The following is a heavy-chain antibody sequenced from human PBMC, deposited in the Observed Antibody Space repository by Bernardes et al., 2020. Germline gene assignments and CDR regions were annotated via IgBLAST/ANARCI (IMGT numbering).Heavy chain of an antibody. Sequence: GGSLRLSCVASGFIFSDYWISWVRQAPGEGLEWVANIKGDGSDKFYADSVKGRFTISRDNAKSSLYLQMSSLRAEDTAVYYCARDFHAAGYAYYSDHWGQGTRVTVSS. V-gene: IGHV3-7*03. CDR1: GFIFSDYW. D-gene: IGHD3-16*01. CDR2: IKGDGSDK. CDR3: ARDFHAAGYAYYSDH. J-gene: IGHJ4*02.